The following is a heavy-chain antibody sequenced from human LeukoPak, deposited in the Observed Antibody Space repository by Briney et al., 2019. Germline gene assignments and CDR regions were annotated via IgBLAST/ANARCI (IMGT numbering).Heavy chain of an antibody. D-gene: IGHD1-26*01. J-gene: IGHJ6*03. CDR3: AKVRDGRSTGGTYYYYMDV. CDR1: GFTFSSYS. CDR2: ISSSSSTI. V-gene: IGHV3-48*04. Sequence: PGGSLRLSCAASGFTFSSYSMNWVRQAPGKGLEWVSYISSSSSTIYYADSVKGRFTISRDSAKNSLYLQMNSLRVEDTAVFYCAKVRDGRSTGGTYYYYMDVWGEGTTVTVSS.